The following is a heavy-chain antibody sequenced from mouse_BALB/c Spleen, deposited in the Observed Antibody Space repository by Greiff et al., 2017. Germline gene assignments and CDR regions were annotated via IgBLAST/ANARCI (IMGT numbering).Heavy chain of an antibody. J-gene: IGHJ4*01. CDR2: INPYNGGT. CDR1: GYSFTGYT. CDR3: ARRGDSSDGYAMDY. D-gene: IGHD1-3*01. Sequence: EVKLMESGPELVKPGASMKISCKASGYSFTGYTMNWVKQSHGKNLEWIGLINPYNGGTSYNQKFKGKATLTVDKSSSTAYMELLSLTSEDSAVYYCARRGDSSDGYAMDYWGQGTSVTVSS. V-gene: IGHV1-18*01.